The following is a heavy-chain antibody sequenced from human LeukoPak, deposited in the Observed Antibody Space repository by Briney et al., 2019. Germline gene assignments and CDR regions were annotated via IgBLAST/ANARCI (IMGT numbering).Heavy chain of an antibody. CDR1: GFTFSSYA. J-gene: IGHJ1*01. Sequence: GGSLRLSCAASGFTFSSYAMSWVRQAPGKGLEWVSAISGSGGSTYYADSVKGRFTISRDNSKNTLYLQMNSLRAEDTAVYYCAKEGSSSWYGAEYFQHWGQGTLVTVSS. CDR3: AKEGSSSWYGAEYFQH. V-gene: IGHV3-23*01. D-gene: IGHD6-13*01. CDR2: ISGSGGST.